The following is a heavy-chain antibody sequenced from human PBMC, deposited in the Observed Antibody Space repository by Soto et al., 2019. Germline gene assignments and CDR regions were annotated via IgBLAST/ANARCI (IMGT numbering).Heavy chain of an antibody. D-gene: IGHD2-15*01. CDR1: GFSLSTSGVG. V-gene: IGHV2-5*02. J-gene: IGHJ4*02. CDR2: IYRDDDK. CDR3: AHRHSYCRGGSCYSGFDY. Sequence: HITLKESGPTLVKPTKTLTLTCTFSGFSLSTSGVGVGWIRQPPGKALEWLALIYRDDDKRDSPSLKSKLIITKDTSKNQVVLTMTNMDPVDTATYYCAHRHSYCRGGSCYSGFDYWCQGTLVTVSS.